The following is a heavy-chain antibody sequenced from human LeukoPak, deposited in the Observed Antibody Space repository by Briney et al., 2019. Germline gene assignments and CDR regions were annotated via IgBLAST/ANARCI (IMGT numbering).Heavy chain of an antibody. Sequence: GGSLRLSCAASGFTFTNYWMSWVRQAPGKGLEWVANIKHDGSEKYYVDSMKGRFTISRDNAKNSLYLQMNSLRAEDTAVYYCARDAYRDRYFDYWGQGTLVTVSS. CDR2: IKHDGSEK. D-gene: IGHD4-11*01. V-gene: IGHV3-7*01. CDR3: ARDAYRDRYFDY. J-gene: IGHJ4*02. CDR1: GFTFTNYW.